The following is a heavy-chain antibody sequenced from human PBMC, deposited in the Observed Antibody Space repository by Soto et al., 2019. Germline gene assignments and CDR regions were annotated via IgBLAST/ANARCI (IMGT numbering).Heavy chain of an antibody. V-gene: IGHV1-69*13. CDR3: ARRNYYGSGYYYGMDV. CDR1: GGTFSSYA. Sequence: SVKVSCKASGGTFSSYAISWVRQAPGQGLEWMGGIIPIFGTANYAQKFQGRVTITADESTSTAYMELSSLRSEDTAVYYCARRNYYGSGYYYGMDVWGQGTTVTVSS. D-gene: IGHD3-10*01. CDR2: IIPIFGTA. J-gene: IGHJ6*02.